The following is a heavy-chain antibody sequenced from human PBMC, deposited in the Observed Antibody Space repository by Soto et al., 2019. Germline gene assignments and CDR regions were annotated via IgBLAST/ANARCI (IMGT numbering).Heavy chain of an antibody. CDR3: ARDPADYYGMDV. Sequence: ASVKVSCKASGYTFTGYYMHWVRQAPGQGLEWMGWINPNSGGTNYAQKFQGWVTMTRDTSISTAYMELSRLRSDDTAVYYCARDPADYYGMDVWGQGTTVTVSS. CDR2: INPNSGGT. CDR1: GYTFTGYY. J-gene: IGHJ6*02. V-gene: IGHV1-2*04.